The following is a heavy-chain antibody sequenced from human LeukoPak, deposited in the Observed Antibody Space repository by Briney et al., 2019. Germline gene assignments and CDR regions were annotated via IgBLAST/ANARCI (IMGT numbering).Heavy chain of an antibody. J-gene: IGHJ3*02. CDR3: AREGDSSSSRAFDI. D-gene: IGHD6-6*01. CDR1: GYTFTGYY. Sequence: ASVKVSCKASGYTFTGYYMHWVRQAPGQGLEWMGWFNPNSGGTNYAQKFQGRVTMTRDTSISTAYMELSSLRSEDTAVYYCAREGDSSSSRAFDIWGQGTMVTVSS. CDR2: FNPNSGGT. V-gene: IGHV1-2*02.